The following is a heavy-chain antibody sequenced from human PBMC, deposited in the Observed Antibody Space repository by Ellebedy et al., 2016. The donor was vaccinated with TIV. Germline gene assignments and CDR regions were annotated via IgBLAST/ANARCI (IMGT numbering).Heavy chain of an antibody. J-gene: IGHJ6*02. D-gene: IGHD2-15*01. Sequence: PGGSLRLSCAASGFTFSSYAMSWVRQAPGKGLEWVSAIRGSGSTYYADSVKGRFTISRDNSKNTLYLQMNSLRAEDTAVYYCAKGVDMAGIVVVVAATRYYYYGMDVWGQGTTVTVSS. CDR2: IRGSGST. CDR1: GFTFSSYA. CDR3: AKGVDMAGIVVVVAATRYYYYGMDV. V-gene: IGHV3-23*01.